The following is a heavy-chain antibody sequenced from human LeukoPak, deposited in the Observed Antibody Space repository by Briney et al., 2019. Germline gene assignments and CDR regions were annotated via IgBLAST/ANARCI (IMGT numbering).Heavy chain of an antibody. CDR2: ISDNT. CDR1: GFTFSDYA. J-gene: IGHJ5*02. V-gene: IGHV3-23*01. CDR3: AKRDTSGWENWFDP. D-gene: IGHD6-19*01. Sequence: GGSLRLSCAASGFTFSDYAMSWVRQAPGKGLEWVSTISDNTYYADSVKGRFTISRDNSKNTLYLQMNSLKPEDTAVYYCAKRDTSGWENWFDPWGRGTLVTVSS.